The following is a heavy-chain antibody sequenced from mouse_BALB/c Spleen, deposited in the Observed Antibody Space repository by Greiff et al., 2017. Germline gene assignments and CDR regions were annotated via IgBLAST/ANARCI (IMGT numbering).Heavy chain of an antibody. CDR3: TNWFAY. V-gene: IGHV6-6*02. Sequence: EVKVEESGGGLVQPGGSMKLSCVASGFTFSSYWMSWVRQSPEKGLEWVAEIRLKSDNYATHYAESVKGKFTISRDDSKSRLYLQMNSLRAEDTGIYYCTNWFAYWGQGTLVTVSA. CDR1: GFTFSSYW. CDR2: IRLKSDNYAT. J-gene: IGHJ3*01.